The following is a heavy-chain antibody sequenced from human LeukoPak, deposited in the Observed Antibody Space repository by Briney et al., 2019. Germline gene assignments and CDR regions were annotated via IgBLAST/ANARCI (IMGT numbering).Heavy chain of an antibody. Sequence: ASVKVSCKASGYTFTGYYMHWVRQAPGQGLEWMGCINPNSGGTNYAQKFQGGVTMTRDTSISTAYMEMSRLTSDDTAVYYCARVSVAGTPDREYFDYWGQGTLVTVSS. V-gene: IGHV1-2*02. CDR2: INPNSGGT. CDR3: ARVSVAGTPDREYFDY. D-gene: IGHD6-19*01. CDR1: GYTFTGYY. J-gene: IGHJ4*02.